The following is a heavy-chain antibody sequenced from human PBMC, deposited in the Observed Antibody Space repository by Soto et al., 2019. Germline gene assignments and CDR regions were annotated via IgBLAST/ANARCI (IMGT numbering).Heavy chain of an antibody. CDR2: ISYDGSNK. J-gene: IGHJ4*02. D-gene: IGHD2-15*01. CDR1: GFTFSSYG. CDR3: AKAMRPLGYCSGGSCYLDY. V-gene: IGHV3-30*18. Sequence: GGSLRLSCAASGFTFSSYGMHWVRQAPGKGLEWVAVISYDGSNKYYADSVKGRFTISRDNSKNTLYLQMNSLRAEDTAVYYCAKAMRPLGYCSGGSCYLDYWGQGTLVTVSS.